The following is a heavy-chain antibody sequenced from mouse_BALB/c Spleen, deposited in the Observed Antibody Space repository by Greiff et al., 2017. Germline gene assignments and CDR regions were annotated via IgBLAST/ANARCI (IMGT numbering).Heavy chain of an antibody. Sequence: QVQLQQSGAELVRPGSSVKISCKASGYAFSSYWMNWVKQRPGQGFEWIGQIYPGDGDTNYNGKFKGKATLTADKSSSTAYMQLSSLTSEDSAVYFCARPYYYGSSYGYFDVWGAGTTVTVSS. J-gene: IGHJ1*01. V-gene: IGHV1-80*01. CDR1: GYAFSSYW. D-gene: IGHD1-1*01. CDR3: ARPYYYGSSYGYFDV. CDR2: IYPGDGDT.